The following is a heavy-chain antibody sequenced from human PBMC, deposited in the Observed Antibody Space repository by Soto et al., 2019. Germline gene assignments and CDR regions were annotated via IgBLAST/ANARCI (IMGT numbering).Heavy chain of an antibody. Sequence: PSETMSLTCTVSGGSISSYYWSWIRQPQGKGLEWIGYIYYSGSTNYNPSLKSRVTISVDTSKNQFSLKLSSVTAADTAVYYCASSPHYYDSSGYYPNWFDPWGQGTLVTSPQ. J-gene: IGHJ5*02. V-gene: IGHV4-59*01. CDR3: ASSPHYYDSSGYYPNWFDP. CDR1: GGSISSYY. D-gene: IGHD3-22*01. CDR2: IYYSGST.